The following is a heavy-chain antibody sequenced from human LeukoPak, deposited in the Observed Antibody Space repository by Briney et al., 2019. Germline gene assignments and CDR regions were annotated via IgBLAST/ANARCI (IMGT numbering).Heavy chain of an antibody. V-gene: IGHV4-59*01. Sequence: SETLSLTCTVSGGSISNYYWSWIRQPPGKGLEWIGYIYYSGSTNYNPSLKSRVTLSVDTSKNQFSLKLSSVTAADTAVYYCARENSDSSGWYSSDYWGQGTLVTVSS. J-gene: IGHJ4*02. CDR1: GGSISNYY. CDR3: ARENSDSSGWYSSDY. CDR2: IYYSGST. D-gene: IGHD6-19*01.